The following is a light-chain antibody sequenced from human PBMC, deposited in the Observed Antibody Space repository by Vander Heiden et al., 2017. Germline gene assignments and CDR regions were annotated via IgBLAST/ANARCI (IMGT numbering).Light chain of an antibody. CDR2: EVN. CDR1: RRDVGAYND. V-gene: IGLV2-8*01. CDR3: RSYAGSYSVV. J-gene: IGLJ2*01. Sequence: QSALTQPPSASGSPGEAITISCTGNRRDVGAYNDVSCYQQHPGKAAKLVIYEVNKRPAGVPDRFACSKSGTAASLTVSGLQADDEADFYCRSYAGSYSVVFGGGTKLTVL.